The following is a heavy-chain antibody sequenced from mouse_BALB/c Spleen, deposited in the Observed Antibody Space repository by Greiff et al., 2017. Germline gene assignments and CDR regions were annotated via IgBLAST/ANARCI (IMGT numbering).Heavy chain of an antibody. CDR3: ARDWKYYFDY. CDR1: GFTFSSFG. J-gene: IGHJ2*01. CDR2: ISSGSSTI. V-gene: IGHV5-17*02. Sequence: EVKVVESGGGLVQPGGSRKLSCAASGFTFSSFGMHWVRQAPEKGLEWVAYISSGSSTIYYADTVKGRFTISRDNPKNTLFLQMTSLRSEDTAMYYCARDWKYYFDYWGQGTTLTVSS.